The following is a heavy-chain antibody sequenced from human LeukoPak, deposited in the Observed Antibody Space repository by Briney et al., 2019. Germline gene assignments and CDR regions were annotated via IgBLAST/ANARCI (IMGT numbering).Heavy chain of an antibody. V-gene: IGHV3-15*01. J-gene: IGHJ6*04. CDR3: TTAYYYGSGSYLDYYYYGMDV. Sequence: PGGSLRLSCAASGFTFSNAWMSWVRQAPGKGLEWVGRIKSKTDGGTTDYAAPVKGRFTISRDDSKNTLYLQMNSLKTEDTAVYYCTTAYYYGSGSYLDYYYYGMDVWGKGTTVTVSS. CDR2: IKSKTDGGTT. CDR1: GFTFSNAW. D-gene: IGHD3-10*01.